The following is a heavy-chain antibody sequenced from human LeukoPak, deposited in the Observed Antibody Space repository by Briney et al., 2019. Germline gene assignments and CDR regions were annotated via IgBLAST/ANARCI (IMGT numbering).Heavy chain of an antibody. CDR3: AKGESAAALTFIDY. CDR1: KFTFSSCA. V-gene: IGHV3-23*01. J-gene: IGHJ4*02. CDR2: ITGSGGST. Sequence: TGGSLRLSCAASKFTFSSCAMSWVCQAPGQGLGWVSGITGSGGSTYYADSVKGLFTSSRDNSKNTLYLRMNSLRAEDTAVYYCAKGESAAALTFIDYWGQGTLVTV. D-gene: IGHD6-13*01.